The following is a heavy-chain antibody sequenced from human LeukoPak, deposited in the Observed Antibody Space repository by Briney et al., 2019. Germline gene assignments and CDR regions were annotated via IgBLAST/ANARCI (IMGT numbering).Heavy chain of an antibody. Sequence: ASETLSLTCTVSGGSISSSSYYWDWIRQPPGKGLEWIGNLYDSGSTHYNPSLRSRVTISADTSKNQFSLQLTSVTAADTAIYYCAGHETGSAGFDIWGQGTMVTVSS. CDR1: GGSISSSSYY. V-gene: IGHV4-39*01. J-gene: IGHJ3*02. CDR2: LYDSGST. CDR3: AGHETGSAGFDI. D-gene: IGHD1-1*01.